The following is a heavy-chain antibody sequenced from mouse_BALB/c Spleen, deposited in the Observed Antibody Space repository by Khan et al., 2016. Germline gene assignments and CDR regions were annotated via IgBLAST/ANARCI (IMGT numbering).Heavy chain of an antibody. D-gene: IGHD1-1*01. CDR2: IDPAKGNT. Sequence: VQLQQSGAELVKPGASVKLSCTASAFNIKDTYMHWVKQRPEQGLEWIGRIDPAKGNTRHDPKFQGTATLTADTSPNTASRQLSSRTSEDTAVYYCARRGHILYYGSTYGYWGQGTTLTVSS. CDR3: ARRGHILYYGSTYGY. V-gene: IGHV14-3*02. CDR1: AFNIKDTY. J-gene: IGHJ2*01.